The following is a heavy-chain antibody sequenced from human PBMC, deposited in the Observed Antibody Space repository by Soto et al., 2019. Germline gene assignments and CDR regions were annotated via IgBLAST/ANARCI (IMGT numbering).Heavy chain of an antibody. CDR1: GGTNIGSA. CDR2: IIPIFGTA. V-gene: IGHV1-69*06. J-gene: IGHJ5*02. CDR3: AVLLYPGDRFDP. D-gene: IGHD2-8*01. Sequence: PAQASSKACGGTNIGSAICSRRQAPGQGLEWMGGIIPIFGTANYAQKFQGRVTITADKSTSTAYMELSSLRSEDTAVYYCAVLLYPGDRFDPWGQGTLVTSPQ.